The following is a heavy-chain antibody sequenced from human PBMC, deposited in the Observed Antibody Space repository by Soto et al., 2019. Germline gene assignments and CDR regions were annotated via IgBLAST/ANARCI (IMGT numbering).Heavy chain of an antibody. V-gene: IGHV2-5*02. J-gene: IGHJ4*02. Sequence: QITLKESGPTLVKPTQPLTLTCTFSGFSLSSTRMAVGWIRQPPGKALEWLALIYWDDDKRYSPFLKSRLTIXXXTXXNQVVLTMSNMDPVHTARYYRAPIVVAGLGYYFDYWGQGTLVTVSS. D-gene: IGHD6-19*01. CDR1: GFSLSSTRMA. CDR3: APIVVAGLGYYFDY. CDR2: IYWDDDK.